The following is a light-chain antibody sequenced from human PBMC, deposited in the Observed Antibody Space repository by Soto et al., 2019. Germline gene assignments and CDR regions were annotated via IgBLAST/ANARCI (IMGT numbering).Light chain of an antibody. CDR3: QQRHMWPIK. V-gene: IGKV3-11*01. CDR2: DAY. CDR1: QSFRGL. Sequence: EVLLTQSPVTLSLSPGERATLSFRASQSFRGLLAWYQQKPGQAPRLLIYDAYNRATGIPPRFSGSGSGTDFTLTISSLEPEDSAVYYCQQRHMWPIKFGQGTRLEI. J-gene: IGKJ5*01.